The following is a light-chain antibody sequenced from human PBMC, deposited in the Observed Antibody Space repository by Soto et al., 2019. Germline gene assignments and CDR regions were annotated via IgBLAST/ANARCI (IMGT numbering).Light chain of an antibody. V-gene: IGKV3-15*01. CDR2: GAS. CDR3: QQGVT. CDR1: QSISIN. Sequence: EIVMTQSPATLSVSPGERATLSCRASQSISINLAWYQQKPGQAPRLLIYGASTRATGIPARFSGSGSGTEFTLTINSLQSEDFAVYYCQQGVTFGGGTKVEIK. J-gene: IGKJ4*01.